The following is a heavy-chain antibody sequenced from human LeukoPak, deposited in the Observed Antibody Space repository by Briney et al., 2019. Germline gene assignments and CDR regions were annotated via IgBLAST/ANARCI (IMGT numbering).Heavy chain of an antibody. CDR2: ISGRGSSS. V-gene: IGHV3-23*01. D-gene: IGHD1-1*01. Sequence: GGSLRLSCAASGFTFSSYAMSWVRQAPGKGLEWVSDISGRGSSSYYAGSVVGRFTISRDNSKNTLSLQMHRLRVDDTAVYYCAKKELADAYDIWGQGTMVTVSS. CDR1: GFTFSSYA. J-gene: IGHJ3*02. CDR3: AKKELADAYDI.